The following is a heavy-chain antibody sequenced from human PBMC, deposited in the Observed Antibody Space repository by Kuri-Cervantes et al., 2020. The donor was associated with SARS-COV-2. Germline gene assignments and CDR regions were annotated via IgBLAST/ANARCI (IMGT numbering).Heavy chain of an antibody. D-gene: IGHD6-6*01. CDR1: GFTFTSSA. J-gene: IGHJ6*02. CDR3: AADPTREQLSWGGFFYYGMDV. Sequence: SVKVSCKASGFTFTSSAVQWVRQARGQRLEWIGWIVVGSGNTNYAQKFQERVTITRDMSTSTAYMELSSLRSEDTAVYYCAADPTREQLSWGGFFYYGMDVWGQGTTVTVSS. CDR2: IVVGSGNT. V-gene: IGHV1-58*01.